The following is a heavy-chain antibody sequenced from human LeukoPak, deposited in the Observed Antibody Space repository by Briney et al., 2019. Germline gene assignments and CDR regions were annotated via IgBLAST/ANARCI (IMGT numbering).Heavy chain of an antibody. V-gene: IGHV3-73*01. Sequence: QSGGSLRLSCAASGFTFSGSAMHWVRQASGKGLEWVGRIRSKANTYATAYAASVRGRFTISRGDSNNTAYLQMNSLKTEDTAVYYCTRQRLVAAALEDFDYWGQGTLVTVSS. CDR2: IRSKANTYAT. CDR1: GFTFSGSA. CDR3: TRQRLVAAALEDFDY. J-gene: IGHJ4*02. D-gene: IGHD2-2*01.